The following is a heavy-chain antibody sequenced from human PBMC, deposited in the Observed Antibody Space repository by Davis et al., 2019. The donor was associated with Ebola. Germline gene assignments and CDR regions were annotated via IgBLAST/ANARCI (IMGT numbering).Heavy chain of an antibody. V-gene: IGHV4-4*07. CDR1: GGSISSYY. CDR3: ARGYGARGYWYFDL. Sequence: PSETLSLTCTVSGGSISSYYWSWIRQPAGKGLEWIGRIYTSGSTNYNPSLKSRVTMSVDTSKNRFSLKLSSVTAADTAVYYCARGYGARGYWYFDLWGRGTLVTVSS. CDR2: IYTSGST. D-gene: IGHD3-10*01. J-gene: IGHJ2*01.